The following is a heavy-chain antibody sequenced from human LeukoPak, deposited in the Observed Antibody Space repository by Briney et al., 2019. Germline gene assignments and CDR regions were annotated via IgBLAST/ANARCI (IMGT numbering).Heavy chain of an antibody. CDR3: ARDQNNWFDP. Sequence: SETLSLTCTVSGDSISSYYWSWIRQPPGKGLEWIGYIYYSGSTNYNPSLKSRVTISVDTSKNQFSLKLSSVTAADTAVYYCARDQNNWFDPWGQGTLVTVSS. J-gene: IGHJ5*02. CDR1: GDSISSYY. CDR2: IYYSGST. V-gene: IGHV4-59*01.